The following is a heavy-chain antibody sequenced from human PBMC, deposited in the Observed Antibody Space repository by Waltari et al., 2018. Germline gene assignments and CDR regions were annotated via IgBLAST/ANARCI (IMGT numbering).Heavy chain of an antibody. D-gene: IGHD1-26*01. CDR3: ARDRVVGATDWAY. CDR2: ISTAPGNP. V-gene: IGHV7-4-1*02. CDR1: GYTFTNFA. Sequence: QVQLVQSASELKEPGASVKIACKASGYTFTNFAIDWVRQAPGQGLEWMGWISTAPGNPTSGRGFTGRYVLSLDTSINTAYLQITSLKAEDTAFYFCARDRVVGATDWAYWGQGTLVTVSS. J-gene: IGHJ4*02.